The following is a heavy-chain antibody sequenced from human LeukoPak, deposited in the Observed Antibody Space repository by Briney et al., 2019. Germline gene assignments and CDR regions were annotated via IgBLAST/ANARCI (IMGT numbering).Heavy chain of an antibody. V-gene: IGHV5-51*01. CDR2: LYPAGSDS. J-gene: IGHJ4*02. CDR3: ARATWEIVHPYYFDY. D-gene: IGHD5-12*01. CDR1: GYNFFSNYW. Sequence: GESLKISCKAYGYNFFSNYWIAWVRQMPGKGLEWMGILYPAGSDSIYSPSFQGQVTISADQSISTAYLQWSSLKASDTAMYYCARATWEIVHPYYFDYWGQGTLLTVSS.